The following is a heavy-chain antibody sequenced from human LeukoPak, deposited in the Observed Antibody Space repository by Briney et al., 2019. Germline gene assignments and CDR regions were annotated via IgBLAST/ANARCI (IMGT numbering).Heavy chain of an antibody. CDR1: GHSFNTYY. J-gene: IGHJ4*02. V-gene: IGHV4-59*08. CDR2: IYYSGHT. D-gene: IGHD5-12*01. CDR3: ATYKENKVATRGFDY. Sequence: SETLSLTCAVSGHSFNTYYWNWIRQTPGKGLEWIGYIYYSGHTDYNPSLKSRVTISVDTSKNQFSLSLRSVTAADTAVYFCATYKENKVATRGFDYWGQGTLVTVSS.